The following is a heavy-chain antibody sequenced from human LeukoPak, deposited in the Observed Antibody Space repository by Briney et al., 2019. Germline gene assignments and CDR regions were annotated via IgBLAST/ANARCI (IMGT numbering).Heavy chain of an antibody. CDR2: IKQDGSEE. CDR1: EFRFGRDW. CDR3: ARYWVDDSSGYWDY. D-gene: IGHD3-22*01. J-gene: IGHJ4*02. Sequence: GGSLRLTCVASEFRFGRDWISWVRQAPGKGLEWVACIKQDGSEEYYVGSVRGRFTISRDNAKNSLYLQMNSLRAEDTAVYYCARYWVDDSSGYWDYWGQGALVTVSS. V-gene: IGHV3-7*01.